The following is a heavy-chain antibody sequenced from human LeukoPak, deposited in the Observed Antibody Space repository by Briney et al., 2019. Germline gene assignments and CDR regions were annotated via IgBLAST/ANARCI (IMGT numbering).Heavy chain of an antibody. J-gene: IGHJ4*02. CDR3: TNWDNLDY. CDR1: GFTFSNYA. V-gene: IGHV3-23*01. D-gene: IGHD1-14*01. CDR2: ISGSGSGGNT. Sequence: PGGSLRLSCAASGFTFSNYAMSWVRQAPGKGLEWVSGISGSGSGGNTYYADSVKGRFTISRDNSKNTLYLQMNSLRAEDTAVYYCTNWDNLDYWGQGTLVTVSS.